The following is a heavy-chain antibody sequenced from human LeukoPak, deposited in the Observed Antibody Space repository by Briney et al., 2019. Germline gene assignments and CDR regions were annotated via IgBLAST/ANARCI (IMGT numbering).Heavy chain of an antibody. V-gene: IGHV3-23*01. J-gene: IGHJ4*02. CDR1: GFTFSSYA. CDR3: AKSRSRGGATVTTVTPPFDY. Sequence: GSLRLSCAASGFTFSSYAMSWVRQAPGKGLEWVSGISGSGDNTYYADSVKGRFTISRDNSKNTLYLQMNSLRAEDTAVYYCAKSRSRGGATVTTVTPPFDYWGQGTLVTVSS. CDR2: ISGSGDNT. D-gene: IGHD4-11*01.